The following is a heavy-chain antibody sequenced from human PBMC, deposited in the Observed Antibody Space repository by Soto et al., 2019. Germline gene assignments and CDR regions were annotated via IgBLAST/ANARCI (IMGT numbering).Heavy chain of an antibody. CDR1: GGSISSYY. CDR3: ARETTKYGMDV. D-gene: IGHD4-17*01. J-gene: IGHJ6*02. V-gene: IGHV4-59*01. Sequence: LSLTCTVSGGSISSYYWSWIRQPPGKGLEWIGYIYYSGSTNYNPSLKSRVTISVDTSKNQFSLKLSSVTAADTAVYYCARETTKYGMDVWGQGTTVTVSS. CDR2: IYYSGST.